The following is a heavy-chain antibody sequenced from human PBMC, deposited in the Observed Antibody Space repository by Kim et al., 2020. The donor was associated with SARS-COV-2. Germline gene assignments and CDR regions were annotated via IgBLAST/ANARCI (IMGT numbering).Heavy chain of an antibody. CDR1: GYTLTELS. CDR2: FDPEDGET. Sequence: ASVKVSCKVSGYTLTELSMHWVRQAPGKGLEWMGGFDPEDGETIYAQKFQGRVTMTEDTSTDTAYMELSSLRSEDTAVYYCATGNPTTVTAFFGYWGQGTLVTVSS. CDR3: ATGNPTTVTAFFGY. D-gene: IGHD4-17*01. V-gene: IGHV1-24*01. J-gene: IGHJ4*02.